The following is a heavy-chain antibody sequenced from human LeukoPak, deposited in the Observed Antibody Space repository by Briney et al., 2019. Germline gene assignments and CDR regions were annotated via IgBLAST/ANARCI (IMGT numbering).Heavy chain of an antibody. V-gene: IGHV3-23*01. D-gene: IGHD6-19*01. CDR1: GFTFSSYA. CDR3: AKASSVAGTPNFDY. CDR2: IGGSGYST. J-gene: IGHJ4*02. Sequence: PGGSLRLSCAASGFTFSSYAMTWVRQAPGKGLEWVSTIGGSGYSTYYADSVKGRFTISRDNSKNTLYLEMNSLRVEDTAIYYCAKASSVAGTPNFDYWGQGTLVTVSS.